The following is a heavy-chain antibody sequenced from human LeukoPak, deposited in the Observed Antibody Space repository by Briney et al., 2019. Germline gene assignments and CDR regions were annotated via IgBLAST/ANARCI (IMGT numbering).Heavy chain of an antibody. CDR3: ARSPYEFWSGYYFDY. V-gene: IGHV4-39*01. J-gene: IGHJ4*02. D-gene: IGHD3-3*01. Sequence: SETLSLTCTVSGGSISSSSYYWGWIRQPPGKGLEWIGSIYYSGSTYYHPSLKSRVTISVDTSKNQFSLKLSSVTAADTAVYYCARSPYEFWSGYYFDYWGQGTLVTVSS. CDR2: IYYSGST. CDR1: GGSISSSSYY.